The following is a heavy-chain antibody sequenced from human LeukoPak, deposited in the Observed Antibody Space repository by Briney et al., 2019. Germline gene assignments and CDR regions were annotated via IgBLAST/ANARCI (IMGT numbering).Heavy chain of an antibody. D-gene: IGHD2-21*02. Sequence: GGSLRLSCAASGFSFYDHAMHWVRQAPGKGLEWVSLINWDGSLIYYGDSVRGRFTISRDNSKNSLFLQMHSLRAEDSAFYYCARDMTAHSSAVSGVPGDYWGQGTLVTVSS. V-gene: IGHV3-43D*03. CDR3: ARDMTAHSSAVSGVPGDY. CDR1: GFSFYDHA. CDR2: INWDGSLI. J-gene: IGHJ4*02.